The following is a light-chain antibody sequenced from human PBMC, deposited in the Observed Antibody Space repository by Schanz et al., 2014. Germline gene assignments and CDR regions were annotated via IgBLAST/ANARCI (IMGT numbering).Light chain of an antibody. CDR1: QSVSSG. CDR3: QQYNNWPLT. Sequence: EIVMTQSPATLSVSPGERATLSCRASQSVSSGLAWYQQRPGQAPRLLIYRASTRATGIPARFSGSASGTEFTLTISSLQSEDFAFYYCQQYNNWPLTFGGGTRVEIK. V-gene: IGKV3-15*01. J-gene: IGKJ4*01. CDR2: RAS.